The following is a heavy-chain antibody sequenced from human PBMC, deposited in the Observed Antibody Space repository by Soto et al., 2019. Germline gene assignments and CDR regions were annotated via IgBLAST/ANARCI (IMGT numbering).Heavy chain of an antibody. CDR1: GASFSGYY. J-gene: IGHJ6*02. D-gene: IGHD4-17*01. CDR2: INHSGST. CDR3: ERGLVLVTTFTGYYYGMDV. V-gene: IGHV4-34*01. Sequence: SETLSRSWAVYGASFSGYYWSWIRQPPGKGREWIGEINHSGSTNYNPSLKSRVTISVDTSKNQFSLKLSSVSAAETDVYYCERGLVLVTTFTGYYYGMDVWGQGTTVTVSS.